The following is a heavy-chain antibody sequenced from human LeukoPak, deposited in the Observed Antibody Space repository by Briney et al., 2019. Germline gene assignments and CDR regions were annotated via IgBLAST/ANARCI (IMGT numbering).Heavy chain of an antibody. Sequence: GGSLRLSCAASGFTFSSYSMNWVRQAPGKGLEWVSSISSSSSYIYYADSVKGRFTISRDNAKNSLYLQMNSLRAEDTAVYYCAIEFWGPIAVAGSRSAFDIWGQGTLVTVSS. CDR3: AIEFWGPIAVAGSRSAFDI. J-gene: IGHJ3*02. CDR2: ISSSSSYI. D-gene: IGHD6-19*01. V-gene: IGHV3-21*01. CDR1: GFTFSSYS.